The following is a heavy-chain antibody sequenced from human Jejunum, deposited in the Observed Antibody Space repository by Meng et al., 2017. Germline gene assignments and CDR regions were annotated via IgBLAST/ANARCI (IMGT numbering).Heavy chain of an antibody. J-gene: IGHJ4*02. V-gene: IGHV3-74*01. CDR3: ANGSGFGYGSNNY. CDR1: GFSFSSYW. Sequence: GESLKISCAASGFSFSSYWMHWVRQAPGKGLVWVSRINSDGSSTSYADSVKGRFTISRDNSKNTLYLQMNSLRAEDTAVYYCANGSGFGYGSNNYWGQGTLVTVSS. CDR2: INSDGSST. D-gene: IGHD5-24*01.